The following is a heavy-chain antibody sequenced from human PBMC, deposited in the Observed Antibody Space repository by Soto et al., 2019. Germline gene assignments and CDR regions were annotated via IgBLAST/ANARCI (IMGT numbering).Heavy chain of an antibody. CDR3: AKEPVFPDWYVDL. CDR1: GFTCRSYA. V-gene: IGHV3-23*01. Sequence: DVQLLESGGGLVQPGGSLRLSCAASGFTCRSYAMSWVRQSPGKGLEWVSGISGSGISTHYADSVKGRFTVSRDNSKNTLYLQMNSLRAEDTAVYNCAKEPVFPDWYVDLWCSGTLVTVSS. J-gene: IGHJ2*01. CDR2: ISGSGIST.